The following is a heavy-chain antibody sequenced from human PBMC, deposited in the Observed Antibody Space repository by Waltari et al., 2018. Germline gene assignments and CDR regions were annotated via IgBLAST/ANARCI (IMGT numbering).Heavy chain of an antibody. CDR1: EYTSTSSY. D-gene: IGHD2-21*01. J-gene: IGHJ6*02. CDR3: ARDTGALWMDV. V-gene: IGHV1-46*01. CDR2: INPSGGST. Sequence: QVQLVQSGAAVQKPGASVNISCQASEYTSTSSYIHWVRQAPGQGLEWMGIINPSGGSTIYAQKFQGRVTMTRDTSTSTVYMELSSLRSEDTAVYYCARDTGALWMDVWGQGTTVTVSS.